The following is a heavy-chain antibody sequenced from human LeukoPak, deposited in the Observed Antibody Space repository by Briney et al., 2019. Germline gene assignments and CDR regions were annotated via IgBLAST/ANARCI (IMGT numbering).Heavy chain of an antibody. CDR1: GFTFSSYS. J-gene: IGHJ6*03. CDR3: ARGPFTIFGVVITRYYYMDV. Sequence: GGSLRLSCAASGFTFSSYSMNWVRQAPGKGLEWVSSISSSSSYIYYADSVKGRFTISRDNAKNSLYLQMSSLRAEDTAVYYCARGPFTIFGVVITRYYYMDVWGKGTTVTVSS. CDR2: ISSSSSYI. V-gene: IGHV3-21*01. D-gene: IGHD3-3*01.